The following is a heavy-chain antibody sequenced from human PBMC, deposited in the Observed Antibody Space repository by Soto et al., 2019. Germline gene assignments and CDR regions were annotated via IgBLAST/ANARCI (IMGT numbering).Heavy chain of an antibody. J-gene: IGHJ2*01. CDR1: GGTFSSYT. Sequence: ASVKVSCKASGGTFSSYTISWVRQAPGQGLEWMGRIIPILGIANYAQKFQGRVTITADKSTSTAYMELSSLRSEDTAVYYCARDSGSYYREYFDLWGRGTLVTVS. V-gene: IGHV1-69*04. CDR3: ARDSGSYYREYFDL. D-gene: IGHD1-26*01. CDR2: IIPILGIA.